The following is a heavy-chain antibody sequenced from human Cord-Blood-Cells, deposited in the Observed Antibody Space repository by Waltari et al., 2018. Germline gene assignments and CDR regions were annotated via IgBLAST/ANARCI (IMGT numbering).Heavy chain of an antibody. Sequence: QVQLQESGPGLVKPSATLSLTCTVSGTPISSGYYWGWIRQPPGKGLEGVGSIYHRGSTCYNPALKGRVTISGDTSQNQFALKLSSVTAADTAVYYCARGVGATMGDKAFDYWGQGTMVTVSS. D-gene: IGHD1-26*01. CDR1: GTPISSGYY. CDR2: IYHRGST. V-gene: IGHV4-38-2*02. J-gene: IGHJ4*03. CDR3: ARGVGATMGDKAFDY.